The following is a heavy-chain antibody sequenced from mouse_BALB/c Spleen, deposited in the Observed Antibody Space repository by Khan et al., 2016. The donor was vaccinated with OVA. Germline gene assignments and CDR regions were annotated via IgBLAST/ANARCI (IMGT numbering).Heavy chain of an antibody. CDR1: GFSLSRYN. J-gene: IGHJ4*01. CDR2: IWGGGGT. V-gene: IGHV2-6-4*01. CDR3: ARAYYRYDGYYAMDY. D-gene: IGHD2-14*01. Sequence: QMQLEESGPGLVAPSQSLSITCTVSGFSLSRYNIHWVRQPPGKGLEWLGMIWGGGGTDYNSTLKIRLSIIKDNSKSQVFLKMNSLQTDDTAMYFCARAYYRYDGYYAMDYWGQGTSGTVPS.